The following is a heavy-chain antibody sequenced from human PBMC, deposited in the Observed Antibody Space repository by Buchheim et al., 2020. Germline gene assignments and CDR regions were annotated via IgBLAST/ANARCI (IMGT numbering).Heavy chain of an antibody. J-gene: IGHJ6*02. V-gene: IGHV4-30-4*01. CDR2: IFYSGST. CDR1: GGSISSGDYY. D-gene: IGHD3-10*01. Sequence: QVQLQESGPGLVKPSETLSLTCTVSGGSISSGDYYWSWIRQPPGKGLEWIGYIFYSGSTFYNPSLRSRINMSVDTSKNQFSLKLNSVTAADTAVYYCARATSTYYQFQFYYNGMDVWGQGTT. CDR3: ARATSTYYQFQFYYNGMDV.